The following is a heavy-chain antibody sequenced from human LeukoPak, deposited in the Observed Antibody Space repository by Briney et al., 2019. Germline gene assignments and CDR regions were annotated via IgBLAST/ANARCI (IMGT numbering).Heavy chain of an antibody. CDR2: VHLSEAT. V-gene: IGHV4-4*02. CDR1: GGSLTTTNW. Sequence: SETLYLICAVSGGSLTTTNWWSWVRQPPGKGLEWIGEVHLSEATNYNLSLESRVSMSIDKSKNHLSLEVTSVTAADTAIYYGTRESGAFSPFGFWGQGTLVTVSS. D-gene: IGHD1-26*01. J-gene: IGHJ4*02. CDR3: TRESGAFSPFGF.